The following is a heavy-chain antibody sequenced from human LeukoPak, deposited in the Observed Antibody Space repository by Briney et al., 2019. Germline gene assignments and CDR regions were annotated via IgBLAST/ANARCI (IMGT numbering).Heavy chain of an antibody. J-gene: IGHJ6*02. CDR2: INPNSGGT. CDR3: ARDRWTTELYYYYGMDV. CDR1: GYTFTGYY. D-gene: IGHD4-17*01. V-gene: IGHV1-2*02. Sequence: GASVKVSRKASGYTFTGYYMHWVRQAPGQGLEWMGWINPNSGGTNYAQKFQGRVTMTRDTSISTAYMELSRLRSDDTAVYYCARDRWTTELYYYYGMDVWGQGTTVTVSS.